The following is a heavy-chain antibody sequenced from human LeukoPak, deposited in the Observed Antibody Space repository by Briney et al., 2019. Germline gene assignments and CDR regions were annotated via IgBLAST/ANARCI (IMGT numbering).Heavy chain of an antibody. CDR3: AKGAYDYIEIAYFDY. Sequence: PGGSLRLSCAASRFSFSDYYMSWVRQAPGEGLEWISYITNSNITIYYAESVNGRFTISRDDAKNSLYLQMNNLRAEDTAVCYCAKGAYDYIEIAYFDYWGQGSLVTVSS. CDR1: RFSFSDYY. V-gene: IGHV3-11*01. D-gene: IGHD5-12*01. J-gene: IGHJ4*02. CDR2: ITNSNITI.